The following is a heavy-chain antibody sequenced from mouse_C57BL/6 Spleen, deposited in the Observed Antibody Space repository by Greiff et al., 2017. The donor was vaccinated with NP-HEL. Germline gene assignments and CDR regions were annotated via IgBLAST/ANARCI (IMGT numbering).Heavy chain of an antibody. D-gene: IGHD3-2*02. CDR1: GYAFSSSW. J-gene: IGHJ3*01. Sequence: VQLQESGPELVKPGASVKISCKASGYAFSSSWMNWVKQRPGKGLEWIGRIYPGDGDTNYNGKFKGKATLTADKSSSTAYMQLSSLTSEDSAVYFCARGEEVVTAQATFAYWGQGTLVTVSA. CDR2: IYPGDGDT. CDR3: ARGEEVVTAQATFAY. V-gene: IGHV1-82*01.